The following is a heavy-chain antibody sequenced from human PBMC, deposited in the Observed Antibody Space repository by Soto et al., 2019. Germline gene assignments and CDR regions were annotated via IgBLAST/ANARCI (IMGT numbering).Heavy chain of an antibody. J-gene: IGHJ3*02. CDR1: GFTFSGSA. V-gene: IGHV3-73*01. Sequence: EVQLVESGGGLVQPGESLKLSCAASGFTFSGSAIHWVRQASGKGLEWVGRIRTRADNYPTSYAASMKGRFTISRDDSKNMAYLPLNSLKTEATAVYYCTRWEFWATHAFDIWGQGTMVTVSS. CDR3: TRWEFWATHAFDI. CDR2: IRTRADNYPT. D-gene: IGHD3-10*01.